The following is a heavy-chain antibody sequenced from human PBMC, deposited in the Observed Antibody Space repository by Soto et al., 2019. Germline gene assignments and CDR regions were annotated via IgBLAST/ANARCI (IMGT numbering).Heavy chain of an antibody. CDR1: GGSITSGGYS. CDR2: IYQSGSA. CDR3: ARAFYGVDL. J-gene: IGHJ6*02. Sequence: SETLSLTCTVSGGSITSGGYSWSWIRQSPGQGPEWIGYIYQSGSAFYNPSLKTRATILVDRSKNQFSLNLTSVTAADAAVYYCARAFYGVDLWGQGTTVTVSS. V-gene: IGHV4-30-2*06.